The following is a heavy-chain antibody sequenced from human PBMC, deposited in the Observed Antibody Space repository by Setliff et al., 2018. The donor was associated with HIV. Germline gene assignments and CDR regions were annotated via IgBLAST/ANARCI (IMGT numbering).Heavy chain of an antibody. J-gene: IGHJ4*02. D-gene: IGHD5-18*01. CDR1: GGSISSGGYS. V-gene: IGHV4-30-2*01. CDR2: IYHSGST. CDR3: ARDPGYTSGSTFHFDY. Sequence: SETLSLTCAVSGGSISSGGYSWNWIRQPPGKDLEWIGYIYHSGSTFYNPSLKSRVTIAVDRSKNQFSLKLTSVTAADTAVYFCARDPGYTSGSTFHFDYWGQGTLVTVSS.